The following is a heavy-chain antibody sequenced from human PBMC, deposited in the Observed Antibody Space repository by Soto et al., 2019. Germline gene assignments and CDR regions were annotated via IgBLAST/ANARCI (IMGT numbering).Heavy chain of an antibody. J-gene: IGHJ1*01. D-gene: IGHD4-17*01. V-gene: IGHV4-59*08. Sequence: HVQLQESGPGLVKPSETLSLTCIVSSGSIATYYWSWIRQPPGKGLEWIGFVSYTGNTNYNPSLKSRLTISVDTSKIQFSLKLSSVTAADTAVYYCARHGDYGRDEYFQHWGQGTLITVSS. CDR1: SGSIATYY. CDR3: ARHGDYGRDEYFQH. CDR2: VSYTGNT.